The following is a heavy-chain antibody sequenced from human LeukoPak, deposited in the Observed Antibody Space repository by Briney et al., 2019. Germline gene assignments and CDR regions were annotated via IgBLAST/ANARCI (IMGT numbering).Heavy chain of an antibody. D-gene: IGHD3-10*01. CDR1: GGSISSYY. V-gene: IGHV4-59*01. CDR3: ARDRVTISMNAFDI. Sequence: SETLSLTCTVSGGSISSYYWSWMRQPPGKGLEWIGYIYYSGSTNYNPSLKSRVTISVDTPKNQFSLKLSSVTAADTAVYYCARDRVTISMNAFDIWGQGTMVTVSS. J-gene: IGHJ3*02. CDR2: IYYSGST.